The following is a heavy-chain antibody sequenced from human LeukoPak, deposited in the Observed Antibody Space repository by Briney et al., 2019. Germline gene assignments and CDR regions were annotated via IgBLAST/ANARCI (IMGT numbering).Heavy chain of an antibody. CDR3: ASVGPYCSSTSCYHAHYYYYYMDV. CDR2: IYYSGST. Sequence: SETLSLTCTVSGGSISSYYWSWIRQPPGKGLEWIGYIYYSGSTNYNPSLKSRVTISVDTSKNQFSLKLSSVTAADTAVYYCASVGPYCSSTSCYHAHYYYYYMDVWGKGTTVTVSS. V-gene: IGHV4-59*08. J-gene: IGHJ6*03. CDR1: GGSISSYY. D-gene: IGHD2-2*01.